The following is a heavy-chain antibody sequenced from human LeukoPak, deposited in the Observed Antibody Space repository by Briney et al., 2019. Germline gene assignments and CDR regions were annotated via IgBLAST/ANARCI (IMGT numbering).Heavy chain of an antibody. D-gene: IGHD2-2*01. CDR2: IIPILDIT. CDR1: GGTLSNYA. CDR3: ARDRGYCISSTCFEPLGY. V-gene: IGHV1-69*04. Sequence: SVKVSCKASGGTLSNYAISWVRQAPGQGLEWMGRIIPILDITNYAQKFQGRVTITADKSTSTAYMELSSLRSEDTAMYYCARDRGYCISSTCFEPLGYWGQGTLVTVSS. J-gene: IGHJ4*02.